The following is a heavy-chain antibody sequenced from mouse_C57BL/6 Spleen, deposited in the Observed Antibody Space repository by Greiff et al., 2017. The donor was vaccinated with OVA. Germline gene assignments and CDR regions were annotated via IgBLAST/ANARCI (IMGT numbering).Heavy chain of an antibody. D-gene: IGHD2-5*01. CDR1: GYSFTDYN. CDR2: INPNYGTT. CDR3: DRADDYSNYDDYYAMDY. V-gene: IGHV1-39*01. Sequence: QLQESGPELVKPGASVKISCKASGYSFTDYNMNWGKQSNGKSLEWMGVINPNYGTTSYNPKFKGKATLTVDQSSSTAYMQLNRLTAEDSEVSYCDRADDYSNYDDYYAMDYWGQGTSVTVSS. J-gene: IGHJ4*01.